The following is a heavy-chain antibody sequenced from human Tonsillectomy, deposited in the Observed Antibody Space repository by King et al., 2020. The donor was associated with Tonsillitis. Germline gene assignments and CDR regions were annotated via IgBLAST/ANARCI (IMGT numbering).Heavy chain of an antibody. CDR1: GGSIRTYF. CDR2: ISYSGRT. J-gene: IGHJ6*02. Sequence: VQLQESGPGLVKPSETLSLTCTVSGGSIRTYFWSWIRQPPGKGLEWIGYISYSGRTDYNPSLKSRVTISLDTSTKQFSLKLNSVTAADTAVYYCARDYSITVAGNYSFYSGVAGWGQGSTVTGSS. D-gene: IGHD6-19*01. V-gene: IGHV4-59*01. CDR3: ARDYSITVAGNYSFYSGVAG.